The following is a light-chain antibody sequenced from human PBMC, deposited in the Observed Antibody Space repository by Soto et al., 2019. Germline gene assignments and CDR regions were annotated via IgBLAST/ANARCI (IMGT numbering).Light chain of an antibody. CDR1: SSDVGGYDY. CDR3: SSYTSSSTYV. Sequence: QSVLAQPASVSGSPGQSITISCTGSSSDVGGYDYVSWYQHHPGKGPKLILYEVSNRPSGVSDRFSGSKSGNTASLSISGLQAEDEADYYCSSYTSSSTYVFGTGTKVTVL. V-gene: IGLV2-14*01. J-gene: IGLJ1*01. CDR2: EVS.